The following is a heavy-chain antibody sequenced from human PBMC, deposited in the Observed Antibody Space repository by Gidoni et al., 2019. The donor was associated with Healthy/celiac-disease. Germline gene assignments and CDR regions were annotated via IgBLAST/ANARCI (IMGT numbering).Heavy chain of an antibody. Sequence: EVQLVESGGGLVQPGGALRPSCAASGLTFSSYSMNRVRQPTGKGLEWVSYISSISSTIYYADSVKGRFTISRDNAKNSLYLQMNSLRAEDTAVYYCARRKAQYSSGWYFDYWGQGTLVTVSS. D-gene: IGHD6-19*01. CDR3: ARRKAQYSSGWYFDY. V-gene: IGHV3-48*01. J-gene: IGHJ4*02. CDR1: GLTFSSYS. CDR2: ISSISSTI.